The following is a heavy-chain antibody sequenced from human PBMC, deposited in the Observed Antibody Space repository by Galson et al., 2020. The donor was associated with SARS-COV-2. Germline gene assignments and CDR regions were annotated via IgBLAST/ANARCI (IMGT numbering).Heavy chain of an antibody. D-gene: IGHD4-17*01. J-gene: IGHJ4*02. CDR2: INPNSGGA. Sequence: ASVKVSCKASGYAFTDYYMHWVRQAPGHGLEWMGWINPNSGGAIYAQRFQGRVTMTTDTSITTASMELSGLRSDDTAVYYCVRVYYGDYTDLWGQGTLVTVSS. CDR1: GYAFTDYY. CDR3: VRVYYGDYTDL. V-gene: IGHV1-2*02.